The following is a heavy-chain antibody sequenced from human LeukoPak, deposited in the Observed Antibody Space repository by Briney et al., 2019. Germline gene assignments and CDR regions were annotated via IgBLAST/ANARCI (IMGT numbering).Heavy chain of an antibody. Sequence: ASVKVSCKASGYTFTSYGISWVRQAPGQGLEWMGWISAYNGNTNYAQKLQGRVTMTTDTSTSTAYKELRSLRSDDSAVYYCARRGSGSRNWFDPWGQGTLVTVSS. CDR2: ISAYNGNT. CDR3: ARRGSGSRNWFDP. CDR1: GYTFTSYG. V-gene: IGHV1-18*01. D-gene: IGHD1-26*01. J-gene: IGHJ5*02.